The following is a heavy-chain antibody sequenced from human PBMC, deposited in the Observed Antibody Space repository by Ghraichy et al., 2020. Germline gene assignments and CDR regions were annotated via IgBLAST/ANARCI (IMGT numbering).Heavy chain of an antibody. D-gene: IGHD5-24*01. CDR1: GFNFTMSW. CDR3: ARDRAYKSFDY. Sequence: LLLTCAASGFNFTMSWMNWVRQAPGKGLEWVAGIKPDGSEKYHLDSVKGRFTISRDNAKDSLYLQMDSLRVEDTAVFYCARDRAYKSFDYWGQGTLVSVSS. V-gene: IGHV3-7*03. J-gene: IGHJ4*02. CDR2: IKPDGSEK.